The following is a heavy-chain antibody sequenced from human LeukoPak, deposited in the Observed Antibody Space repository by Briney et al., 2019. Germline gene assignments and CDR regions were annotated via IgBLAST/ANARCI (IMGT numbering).Heavy chain of an antibody. D-gene: IGHD5-24*01. CDR1: GGTFSSYA. CDR3: ARDGGWLQFSDY. CDR2: IIPIFGTA. Sequence: ASVKVSCKASGGTFSSYAISWVRQAPGQGLEWMGRIIPIFGTANYAQKFQGRVTITTDESTSTACMELSSLRSEDTAVYYCARDGGWLQFSDYWGQGTLVTVSS. V-gene: IGHV1-69*05. J-gene: IGHJ4*02.